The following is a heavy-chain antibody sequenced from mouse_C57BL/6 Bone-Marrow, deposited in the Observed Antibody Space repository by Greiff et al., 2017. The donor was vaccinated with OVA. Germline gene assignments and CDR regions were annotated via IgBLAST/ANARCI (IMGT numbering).Heavy chain of an antibody. CDR3: ARGMDYYGSSPRYYFDY. CDR2: ISDGGSYT. D-gene: IGHD1-1*01. V-gene: IGHV5-4*03. Sequence: EVKLVESGGGLVKPGGSLKLSCAASGFTFSSYAMSWVRQTPEKRLEWVATISDGGSYTYYPDNVKGRFTISRDNAKNNLYLQMSHLKSEDTAMYYCARGMDYYGSSPRYYFDYWGQGTTLTVSS. CDR1: GFTFSSYA. J-gene: IGHJ2*01.